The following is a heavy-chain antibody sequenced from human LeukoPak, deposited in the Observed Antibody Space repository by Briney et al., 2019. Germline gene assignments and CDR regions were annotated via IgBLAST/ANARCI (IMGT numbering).Heavy chain of an antibody. D-gene: IGHD3-3*02. CDR3: AKGHTRIFGVIIRNYYYMDV. V-gene: IGHV3-21*04. CDR2: ISSSSSYI. CDR1: GFTFSSYS. Sequence: GGSLRLSCAASGFTFSSYSMNWVRQAPGKGLEWVSSISSSSSYIYYADSVKGRFAISRDNSKNTLYLQMNSLRAEDTAVYYCAKGHTRIFGVIIRNYYYMDVWGKGTTVTVSS. J-gene: IGHJ6*03.